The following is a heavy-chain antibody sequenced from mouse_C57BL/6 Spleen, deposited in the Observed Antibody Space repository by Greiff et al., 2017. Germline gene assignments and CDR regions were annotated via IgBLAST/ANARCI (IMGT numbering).Heavy chain of an antibody. Sequence: QVQLQQPGAELVKPGASVKLSCKASGYTFTSYWMHWVKQRPGQGLEWIGMIHPNSGSTNYNEKFKSKATLTVDKSSSTAYMQLSSLTSEDSAVYYCAREGYYSSDGGYWGQGTTLTVSS. CDR1: GYTFTSYW. CDR3: AREGYYSSDGGY. V-gene: IGHV1-64*01. J-gene: IGHJ2*01. D-gene: IGHD2-5*01. CDR2: IHPNSGST.